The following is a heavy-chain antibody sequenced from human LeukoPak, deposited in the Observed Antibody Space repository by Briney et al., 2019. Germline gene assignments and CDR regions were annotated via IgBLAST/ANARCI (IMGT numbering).Heavy chain of an antibody. D-gene: IGHD3-22*01. CDR3: AKGNDIGGYYYPHFDY. V-gene: IGHV3-23*01. Sequence: GGSLRLSCAASGFTFSSYAMSWVRQAPGKGLEWVSAISGSGGGTYYADSVKGRFTISRDNSKNTLYLQMNSLRAEDTAVYYCAKGNDIGGYYYPHFDYWGQGTLVTVSS. J-gene: IGHJ4*02. CDR2: ISGSGGGT. CDR1: GFTFSSYA.